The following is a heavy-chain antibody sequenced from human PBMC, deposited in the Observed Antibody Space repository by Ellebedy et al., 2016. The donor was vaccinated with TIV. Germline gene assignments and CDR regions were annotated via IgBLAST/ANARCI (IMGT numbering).Heavy chain of an antibody. V-gene: IGHV1-18*01. CDR1: GYTFSNFA. Sequence: ASVKVSCKAFGYTFSNFAISWIRQAPGQGLEWMGWISVHNGHTNYTEKVQGRVTMTADTSTNTAYMDLRSLRSDDTAVYYCVRGQDIRGWSMSASYYFDSWGQGTLVIVSS. CDR2: ISVHNGHT. CDR3: VRGQDIRGWSMSASYYFDS. D-gene: IGHD6-19*01. J-gene: IGHJ4*02.